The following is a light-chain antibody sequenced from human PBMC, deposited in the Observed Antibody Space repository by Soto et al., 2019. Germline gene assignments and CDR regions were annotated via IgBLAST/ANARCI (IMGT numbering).Light chain of an antibody. V-gene: IGKV1-5*03. Sequence: DIQMTQSPSTLSASVGDRVTITCRASQSISSWLAWYQQKPGKAPKVLIYKASSLESGVPTRFSGSGSGTEFLRTISSLQPDDFATYYCQQYTRYWTFGQGTKVDIK. CDR2: KAS. J-gene: IGKJ1*01. CDR1: QSISSW. CDR3: QQYTRYWT.